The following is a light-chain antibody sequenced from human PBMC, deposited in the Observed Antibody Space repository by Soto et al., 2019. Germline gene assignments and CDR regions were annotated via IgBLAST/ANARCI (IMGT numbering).Light chain of an antibody. J-gene: IGKJ1*01. CDR3: QQSYTTPRT. CDR2: AAS. V-gene: IGKV1-39*01. Sequence: DIQMTQSLSSLSASVVDRVSVTCRASQSISTFLNWYQQRPGEAPKLLIYAASSLQSGVPSRFSGSGSGADFTLTIGSLQPEDFATYYCQQSYTTPRTFGQGTKVEVK. CDR1: QSISTF.